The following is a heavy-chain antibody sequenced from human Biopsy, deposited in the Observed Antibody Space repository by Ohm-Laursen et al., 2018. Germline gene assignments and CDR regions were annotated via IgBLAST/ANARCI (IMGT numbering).Heavy chain of an antibody. Sequence: SLRLSCAASGFIFDNYGMHWVRQAPGKGLEWVSGINWNSGDIVYADSVKGRFTISRDNAKNSLSLQMNSLRAEDTALYYCARDRSGLTLTTLNFWGHGTLVTVSS. CDR2: INWNSGDI. V-gene: IGHV3-9*01. CDR3: ARDRSGLTLTTLNF. CDR1: GFIFDNYG. J-gene: IGHJ4*01. D-gene: IGHD6-25*01.